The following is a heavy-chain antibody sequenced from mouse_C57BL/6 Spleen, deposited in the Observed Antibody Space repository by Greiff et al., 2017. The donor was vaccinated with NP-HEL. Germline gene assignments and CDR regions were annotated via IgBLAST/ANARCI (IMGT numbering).Heavy chain of an antibody. CDR3: ARMRYYSNSYYFDY. D-gene: IGHD2-5*01. CDR1: GYTFTSYW. V-gene: IGHV1-55*01. J-gene: IGHJ2*01. CDR2: IYPGSGST. Sequence: QVQLQQPGAELVKPGASVKMSCKASGYTFTSYWITWVKPRPGQGLEWIGDIYPGSGSTNYNEKFKSKATLTVDTSSSTAYMQLSSLTSEDSAVYYCARMRYYSNSYYFDYWGQGTTLTVSS.